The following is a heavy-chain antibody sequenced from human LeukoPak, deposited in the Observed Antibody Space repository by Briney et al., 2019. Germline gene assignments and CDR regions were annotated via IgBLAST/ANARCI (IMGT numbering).Heavy chain of an antibody. D-gene: IGHD3-9*01. J-gene: IGHJ4*02. CDR2: IYYSGST. CDR3: ARGNDILTGYYGVDY. CDR1: GGSISSGDYY. V-gene: IGHV4-30-4*01. Sequence: PSQTLSLTCTVSGGSISSGDYYWSWIRQPPGKGLEWIGYIYYSGSTYYNPSLKSRVTISVDTSKNQFSLKLSSVTAADTAVYYCARGNDILTGYYGVDYWGQGTLVTVSS.